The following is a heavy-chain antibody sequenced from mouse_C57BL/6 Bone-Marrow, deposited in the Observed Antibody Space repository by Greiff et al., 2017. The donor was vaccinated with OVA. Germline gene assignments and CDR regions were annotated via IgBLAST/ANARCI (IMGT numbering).Heavy chain of an antibody. V-gene: IGHV5-6*01. CDR2: ISSGGSYT. CDR1: GFTFSSYG. D-gene: IGHD2-1*01. CDR3: ASPIYYGNYLAWFAY. Sequence: EVQRVESGGDLVKPGGSLKLSCAASGFTFSSYGMSWVRQTPDKRLEWVATISSGGSYTYYPDSVKGRFTISRDNAKNTLYLQMSSLKSEDTAMYYCASPIYYGNYLAWFAYWGQGTLVTVSA. J-gene: IGHJ3*01.